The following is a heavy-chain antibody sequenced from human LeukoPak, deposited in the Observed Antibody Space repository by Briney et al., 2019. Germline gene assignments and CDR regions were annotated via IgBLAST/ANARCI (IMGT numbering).Heavy chain of an antibody. J-gene: IGHJ2*01. V-gene: IGHV1-46*01. CDR2: INPSGGST. Sequence: ASVKVSCKASGYTFTSYYMHWVRQAPGQGLEWMGIINPSGGSTSYAQKFQGRVTMTRDTSTSTVYMELSSLRSEDTAVYYCAKTIAAAAHNWYFDLWGRGTLVTVSS. CDR3: AKTIAAAAHNWYFDL. D-gene: IGHD6-13*01. CDR1: GYTFTSYY.